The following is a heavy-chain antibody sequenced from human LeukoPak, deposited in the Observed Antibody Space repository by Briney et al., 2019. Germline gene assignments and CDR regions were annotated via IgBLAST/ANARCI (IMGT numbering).Heavy chain of an antibody. J-gene: IGHJ4*02. Sequence: SQTLSHTCTVSGGSISSGGYYWSWIRRHPGKGLEWIGYIYYSGSTYYNPSLKSRVTISVDTSKNQFSLKLSSVTAADTAVYYCARVRWFIKMIDYWGQGTLVTVSS. CDR3: ARVRWFIKMIDY. D-gene: IGHD2-8*02. CDR2: IYYSGST. V-gene: IGHV4-31*03. CDR1: GGSISSGGYY.